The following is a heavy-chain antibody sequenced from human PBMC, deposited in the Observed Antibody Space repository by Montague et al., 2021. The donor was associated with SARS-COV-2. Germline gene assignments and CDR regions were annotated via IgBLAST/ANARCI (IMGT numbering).Heavy chain of an antibody. Sequence: SETLSLTCTVSGDPISSSSYYWGWIRQSPGRGLEWIGSINYNGRTYYNPSLKSRVTISVDAPKDQFSLQLDSMTAADTAVYYCGRQHGRGFVVTGFDTYFDYWGQGSLVIVSS. CDR1: GDPISSSSYY. D-gene: IGHD2-15*01. CDR3: GRQHGRGFVVTGFDTYFDY. J-gene: IGHJ4*02. CDR2: INYNGRT. V-gene: IGHV4-39*01.